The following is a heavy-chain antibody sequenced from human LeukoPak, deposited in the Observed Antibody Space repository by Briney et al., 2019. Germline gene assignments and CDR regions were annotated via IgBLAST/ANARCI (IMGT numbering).Heavy chain of an antibody. D-gene: IGHD6-13*01. J-gene: IGHJ4*02. CDR2: ISSSSSYI. CDR3: ARVRAAAGREPLDY. CDR1: GFTFSSYS. Sequence: GGSLRLSCAASGFTFSSYSMNWVRQAPGKGLEWVSSISSSSSYIYYADSVKGRFTISRDNAKNSLCLQMNSLRAEDTAVYYCARVRAAAGREPLDYWGQGTLVTVSS. V-gene: IGHV3-21*01.